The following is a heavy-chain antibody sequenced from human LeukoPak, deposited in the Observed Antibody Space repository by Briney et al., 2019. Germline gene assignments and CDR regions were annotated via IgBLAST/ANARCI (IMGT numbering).Heavy chain of an antibody. CDR3: ARAVVIPFYFDF. CDR1: GGSISSSSYY. J-gene: IGHJ4*02. CDR2: IYYSGST. V-gene: IGHV4-39*07. D-gene: IGHD3-22*01. Sequence: SETLSLTCTVSGGSISSSSYYWGWIRQPPGKGLEWIGSIYYSGSTYYNPSLKSRVTISVDTSKNQFSLKLSSVTAADTAVYYCARAVVIPFYFDFWGQGTLVTVSS.